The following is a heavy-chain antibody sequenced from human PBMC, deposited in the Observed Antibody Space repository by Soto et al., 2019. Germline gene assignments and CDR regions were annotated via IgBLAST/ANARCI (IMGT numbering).Heavy chain of an antibody. V-gene: IGHV1-18*01. CDR1: GYTFTSYG. D-gene: IGHD3-3*01. Sequence: GASVKVSCKASGYTFTSYGISWVRQAPGRGLEWMGWISAYNGNTNYAQKLQGRVTMTTDTSTSTAYMELRSLRSDDTAVYYCAREDFWSGYDDYYGMDVWGQGTTVTVSS. CDR2: ISAYNGNT. CDR3: AREDFWSGYDDYYGMDV. J-gene: IGHJ6*02.